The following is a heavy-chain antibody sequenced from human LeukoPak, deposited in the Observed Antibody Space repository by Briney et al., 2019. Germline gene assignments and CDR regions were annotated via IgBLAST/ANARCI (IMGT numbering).Heavy chain of an antibody. CDR2: IYSGGAT. D-gene: IGHD1-1*01. CDR1: GSTVSGDY. J-gene: IGHJ4*02. Sequence: GGSLRLSCAASGSTVSGDYMNWVRQAPGKGLEWVSAIYSGGATYYADSVKGRFSISRDNSRNTVHLQMNSLRAEDTAVYYCARARYNWKGPYYFDSWGQGTVVTVSP. CDR3: ARARYNWKGPYYFDS. V-gene: IGHV3-53*01.